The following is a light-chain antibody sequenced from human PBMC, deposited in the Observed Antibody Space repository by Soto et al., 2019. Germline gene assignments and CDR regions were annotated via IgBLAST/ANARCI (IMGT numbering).Light chain of an antibody. Sequence: QSALTQSASVSGSPGQSITISCTGTSSDVGGYNYVSWYQQHPGKAPKLMIYDDSNRPSGVSNRFSGSKSGNTASLTISGLQAEDEADYYCSSYTTSSTLDVVFGGGTKLTVL. CDR2: DDS. V-gene: IGLV2-14*01. CDR3: SSYTTSSTLDVV. J-gene: IGLJ2*01. CDR1: SSDVGGYNY.